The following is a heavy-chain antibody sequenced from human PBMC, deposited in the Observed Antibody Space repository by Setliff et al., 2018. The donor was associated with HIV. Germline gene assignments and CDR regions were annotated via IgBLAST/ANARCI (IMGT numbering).Heavy chain of an antibody. CDR2: VHYSGST. CDR3: ASEKKAWSVSDSFYEY. D-gene: IGHD3-3*01. J-gene: IGHJ4*02. CDR1: GLSMSYNY. V-gene: IGHV4-59*01. Sequence: SETLSLTCTVSGLSMSYNYWTWIRQSPGKGLEWIGYVHYSGSTRYNPSLKSRVTISVDTSKKKSSLKLTSMTATDTAVYYCASEKKAWSVSDSFYEYWGQGVPVTSPQ.